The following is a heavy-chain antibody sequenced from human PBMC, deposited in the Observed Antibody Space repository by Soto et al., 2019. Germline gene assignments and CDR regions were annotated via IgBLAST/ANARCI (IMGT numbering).Heavy chain of an antibody. V-gene: IGHV3-23*01. CDR1: GFIFSSYA. CDR3: AKTTDGWFSAFEI. Sequence: EVQLLESGGGLVQPGGSLRLSCAASGFIFSSYAVSWVRQAPGKGLEWVSAISGSGTTAYYADSVKGRFTFSRDNSKKIMYLQMNSLRAEDTAVYYCAKTTDGWFSAFEIWGQGTMVTVSS. D-gene: IGHD6-19*01. CDR2: ISGSGTTA. J-gene: IGHJ3*02.